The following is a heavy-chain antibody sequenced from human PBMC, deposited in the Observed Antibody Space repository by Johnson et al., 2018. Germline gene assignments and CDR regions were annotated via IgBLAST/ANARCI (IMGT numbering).Heavy chain of an antibody. CDR2: ISGSGDVI. CDR3: AKDREYDSSTYYSEYFQH. CDR1: GFTFSSYA. J-gene: IGHJ1*01. V-gene: IGHV3-23*04. Sequence: VQLVQSGGGFVQPGGSLRLSCAASGFTFSSYAMSWVRQAPGKGLEWVSAISGSGDVIYYADSVKGRFTISRDNSKNTLYLQMNSLRAEDTAVYYCAKDREYDSSTYYSEYFQHWGQGTLVTVSS. D-gene: IGHD3-22*01.